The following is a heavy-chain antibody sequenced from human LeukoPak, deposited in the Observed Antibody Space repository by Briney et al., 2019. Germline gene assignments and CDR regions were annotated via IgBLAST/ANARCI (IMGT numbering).Heavy chain of an antibody. Sequence: PGGSLRLSCAASGFTFTSYSMSWVRQAPGKGLEWVSSISSSSSYIYYADSVKGQFTISRDNAKNSLYLQMNSLRAEDTAVYYCAGAVRTYYDSSGPLFDYWGQGTLVTVSS. J-gene: IGHJ4*02. CDR2: ISSSSSYI. CDR1: GFTFTSYS. D-gene: IGHD3-22*01. V-gene: IGHV3-21*01. CDR3: AGAVRTYYDSSGPLFDY.